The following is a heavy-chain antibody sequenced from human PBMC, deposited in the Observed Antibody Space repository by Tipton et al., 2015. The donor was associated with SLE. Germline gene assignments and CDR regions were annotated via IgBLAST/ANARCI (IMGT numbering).Heavy chain of an antibody. D-gene: IGHD6-19*01. CDR3: ARPGVAGPYYFDY. Sequence: GLVKPSETLSLTCTVSGGSISSYYWSWIRQPPGKGLEWIGTVYHTGNTYYNPSLKSRVTMSVDTSKNQFSLKLSSVTAADTAVYYCARPGVAGPYYFDYWGQGTLVTVSS. CDR2: VYHTGNT. CDR1: GGSISSYY. V-gene: IGHV4-59*04. J-gene: IGHJ4*02.